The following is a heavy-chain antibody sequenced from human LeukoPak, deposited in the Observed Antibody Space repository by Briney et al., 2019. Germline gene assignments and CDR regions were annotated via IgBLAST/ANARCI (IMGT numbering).Heavy chain of an antibody. V-gene: IGHV3-30*18. CDR1: GFTFSSYG. D-gene: IGHD3-22*01. CDR2: IPYDGSNK. J-gene: IGHJ4*02. Sequence: PGGSLRLSCAASGFTFSSYGMHWVRQAPGKGLEWVAVIPYDGSNKYYADSVKGRFTISRDNSKNTLYLQMNSLRAEDTAVYYCAKVIGGYRRAGWGQGTLVTVSS. CDR3: AKVIGGYRRAG.